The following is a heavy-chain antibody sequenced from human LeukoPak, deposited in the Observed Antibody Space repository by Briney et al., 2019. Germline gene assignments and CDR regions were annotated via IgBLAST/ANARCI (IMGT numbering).Heavy chain of an antibody. Sequence: GGSLRLSCTASGFTFSGYEMTWVRQAPGKGLEWMSYISVNGGAMHYADSVRGRFTTSRDDAKNSLYLHMNSLRVEDTAIYYCARKTNRLGAVGRDRYFDLWGRGTLITVSS. CDR2: ISVNGGAM. CDR1: GFTFSGYE. V-gene: IGHV3-48*03. J-gene: IGHJ2*01. CDR3: ARKTNRLGAVGRDRYFDL. D-gene: IGHD6-13*01.